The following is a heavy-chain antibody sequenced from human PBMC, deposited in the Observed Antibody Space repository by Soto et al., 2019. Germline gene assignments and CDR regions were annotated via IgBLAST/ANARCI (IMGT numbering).Heavy chain of an antibody. D-gene: IGHD3-10*01. J-gene: IGHJ4*02. CDR3: ARDMDTMVRRVIITSPFY. CDR1: GFTFSSYG. V-gene: IGHV3-33*01. Sequence: PGGSLRLSCAASGFTFSSYGMHWVRQAPGKGLEWVAVIRYDGSNKYYADSVKGRFTISRDNSKNTLYLQMNSLRAEDTAVYYCARDMDTMVRRVIITSPFYWGQGTLVTVSS. CDR2: IRYDGSNK.